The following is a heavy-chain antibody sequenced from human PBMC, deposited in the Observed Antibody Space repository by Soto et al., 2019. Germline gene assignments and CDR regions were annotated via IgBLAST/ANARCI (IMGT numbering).Heavy chain of an antibody. CDR1: GFTFSDYY. J-gene: IGHJ6*03. CDR3: ARDRDYGDYARRFGGYYMDV. CDR2: ISSSGSTI. V-gene: IGHV3-11*01. D-gene: IGHD4-17*01. Sequence: QVQLVESGGGLVKPGGSLRLSCAASGFTFSDYYMSWIRQAPGKGLEWVSYISSSGSTIYYADSVKGRFTISRDNAKNSLYLQMNSLRAEDTAVYYCARDRDYGDYARRFGGYYMDVWGKGTTVTVSS.